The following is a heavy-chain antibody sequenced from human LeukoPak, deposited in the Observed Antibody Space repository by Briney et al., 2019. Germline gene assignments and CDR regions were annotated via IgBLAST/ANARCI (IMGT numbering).Heavy chain of an antibody. D-gene: IGHD3-22*01. V-gene: IGHV3-33*01. CDR2: IWYDGSNK. Sequence: GRSLRLSCAASGFTFSSYGMHRVRQAPGKGLEWVAVIWYDGSNKYYADSVKGRFTISRDNSKNTLYLQMNSLRAEDTAVYYCARDTFIGHGYYDSSGYYYGWFDPWGQGTLVSVSS. CDR1: GFTFSSYG. J-gene: IGHJ5*02. CDR3: ARDTFIGHGYYDSSGYYYGWFDP.